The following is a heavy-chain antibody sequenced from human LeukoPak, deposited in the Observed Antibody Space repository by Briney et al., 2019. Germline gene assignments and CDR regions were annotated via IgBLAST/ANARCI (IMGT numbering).Heavy chain of an antibody. V-gene: IGHV4-61*01. J-gene: IGHJ4*02. Sequence: SETLSLTCTVSGDYVSSGSYYWRWFRQPPGKGLEWIGYIYYSGSTNDNPSLKSQFTISVDTSKNQFSLKLSSVTAADTAVYYCARESGYYGSGSYFLWGQGTLVTVSS. CDR3: ARESGYYGSGSYFL. CDR2: IYYSGST. D-gene: IGHD3-10*01. CDR1: GDYVSSGSYY.